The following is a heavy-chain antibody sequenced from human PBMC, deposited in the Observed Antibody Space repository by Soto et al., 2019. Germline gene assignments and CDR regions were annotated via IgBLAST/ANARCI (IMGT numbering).Heavy chain of an antibody. CDR1: GFSFSSYG. J-gene: IGHJ6*02. CDR2: ISYDGSNK. V-gene: IGHV3-30*18. D-gene: IGHD1-26*01. CDR3: AKDLTGWCEILPPPYYNYYGMDV. Sequence: GGSLRLSCAASGFSFSSYGMHWVRQAPGKWLEWVGVISYDGSNKYYADSVKGRFTISRHNSKNTLYLQMNSLRAQDTAVYYCAKDLTGWCEILPPPYYNYYGMDVWGQGTTVTV.